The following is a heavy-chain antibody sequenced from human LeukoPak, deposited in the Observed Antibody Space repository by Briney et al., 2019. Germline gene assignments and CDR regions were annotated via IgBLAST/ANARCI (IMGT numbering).Heavy chain of an antibody. CDR2: IYYTGST. D-gene: IGHD1-20*01. J-gene: IGHJ4*02. V-gene: IGHV4-59*01. CDR3: AREFRGGITGTTGFDY. Sequence: PSETLSLTCTVSGGSISDYYWSWIRQPPGKGLEWIGYIYYTGSTRYNPSLKGRLTISVDTSKNQFSLNLTSVTTADTAVYYCAREFRGGITGTTGFDYWGQGTLVAVSS. CDR1: GGSISDYY.